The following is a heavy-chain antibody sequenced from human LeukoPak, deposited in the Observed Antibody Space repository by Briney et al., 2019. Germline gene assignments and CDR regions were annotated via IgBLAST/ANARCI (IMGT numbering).Heavy chain of an antibody. V-gene: IGHV1-58*01. CDR3: AKGGVAGTFDY. D-gene: IGHD6-19*01. J-gene: IGHJ4*02. CDR2: IVVGSGNT. CDR1: GFTFTSSA. Sequence: GTSVKVSCKASGFTFTSSAVQWVRQARGQRLEWIGWIVVGSGNTNYAQMFQGRVTMTRDTSTSTVYLELSSLRSEDTAVYYCAKGGVAGTFDYWGQGTQVTVSS.